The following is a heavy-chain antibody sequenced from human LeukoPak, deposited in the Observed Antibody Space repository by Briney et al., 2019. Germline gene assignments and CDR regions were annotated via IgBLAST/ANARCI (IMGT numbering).Heavy chain of an antibody. Sequence: PGGSLRLSCAASGFTFSDYYMSWIRQAPGKGLEWVSYISSSGSTIYYADSVKGRFTISRDNAKNSLYLQMNSLRAEDTALYYCAKGSSSGSYYGIDYWGQGTLVTVSS. CDR2: ISSSGSTI. J-gene: IGHJ4*02. V-gene: IGHV3-11*01. CDR1: GFTFSDYY. D-gene: IGHD3-10*01. CDR3: AKGSSSGSYYGIDY.